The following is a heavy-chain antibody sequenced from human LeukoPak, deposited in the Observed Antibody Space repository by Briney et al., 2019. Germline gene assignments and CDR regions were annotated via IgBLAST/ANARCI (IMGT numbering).Heavy chain of an antibody. D-gene: IGHD3-10*01. J-gene: IGHJ3*02. CDR2: ISSSSSYI. V-gene: IGHV3-21*01. CDR1: GFTFSSYS. Sequence: EAGGSLRLSCAASGFTFSSYSINWVRQAPGKGLEWVSSISSSSSYIYYADSVKGRFTISRDNAKNSLYLQMNSLRAEDTAVYYCARVNLWFGELPDAFDIWGQGTMVTVSS. CDR3: ARVNLWFGELPDAFDI.